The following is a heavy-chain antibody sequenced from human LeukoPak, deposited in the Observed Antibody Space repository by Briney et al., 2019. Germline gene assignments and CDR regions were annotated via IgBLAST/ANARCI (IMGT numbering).Heavy chain of an antibody. J-gene: IGHJ4*02. CDR2: ISSSSTYI. D-gene: IGHD5-24*01. CDR3: ARDWGDGYTTYYFDY. Sequence: GGSLRLSCAASGFTFSSYSMNWVRQAPGKGLEWVSSISSSSTYIYYADSVKGRFTISRDNAENSLYLQMNSLGAEDTAVYYCARDWGDGYTTYYFDYWGQGTLVTVSS. V-gene: IGHV3-21*01. CDR1: GFTFSSYS.